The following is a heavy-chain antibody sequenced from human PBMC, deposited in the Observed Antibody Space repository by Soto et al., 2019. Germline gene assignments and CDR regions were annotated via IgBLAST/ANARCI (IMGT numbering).Heavy chain of an antibody. CDR2: IYSRGSA. V-gene: IGHV4-4*09. CDR3: ATGRISRGLDV. J-gene: IGHJ6*02. Sequence: QVQLQESGPGLVKPSETLSLTCSVSVGTISSYYWGWIRQTPGKGLEWIGYIYSRGSASYNPSLKSRATISVDTSKNQFSLRLTSVTATDTAVYYCATGRISRGLDVWGQGTTITVSS. CDR1: VGTISSYY.